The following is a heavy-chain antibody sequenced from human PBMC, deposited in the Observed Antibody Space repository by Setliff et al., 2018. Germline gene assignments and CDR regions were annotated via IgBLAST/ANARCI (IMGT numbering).Heavy chain of an antibody. Sequence: PSETLSLTCAVSGSAISSGHYWGWIRQPPGKGLEWIGSFRPSGKTYYNPSLKSRVTIPVDTSKKHFSLKLTSVTAADTAVYYCVRDAGDGYGVDAYAGGGFDIWGQGTVVTVSS. CDR3: VRDAGDGYGVDAYAGGGFDI. CDR2: FRPSGKT. V-gene: IGHV4-38-2*02. CDR1: GSAISSGHY. J-gene: IGHJ3*02. D-gene: IGHD4-17*01.